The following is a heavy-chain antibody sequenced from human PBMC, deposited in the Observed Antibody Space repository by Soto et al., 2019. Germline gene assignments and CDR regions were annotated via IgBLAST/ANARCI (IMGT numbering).Heavy chain of an antibody. V-gene: IGHV5-51*01. J-gene: IGHJ4*02. CDR1: GYTFSTYW. CDR3: ARKFAPEFFDS. Sequence: LKISCKGSGYTFSTYWIAWVRQMPGKGLEWMGIIYPGDSDTKYSPAFQGQVTISADKSINTAYLQWTSLEASDTAMYYCARKFAPEFFDSWGQGTLVTVSS. D-gene: IGHD3-10*01. CDR2: IYPGDSDT.